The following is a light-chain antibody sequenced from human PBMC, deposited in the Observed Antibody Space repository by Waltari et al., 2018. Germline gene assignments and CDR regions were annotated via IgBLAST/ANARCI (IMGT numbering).Light chain of an antibody. V-gene: IGKV2-40*01. J-gene: IGKJ4*01. CDR3: MQRMEFPLT. CDR2: MVS. CDR1: QSLVDRADGNTY. Sequence: VVLTQTPLSLPVTLVEPASISCTSSQSLVDRADGNTYLDWFLQKPGQSPQRLIFMVSHRASGVPDRFSGSGSGSDFTLQISRVEADDVGIYYCMQRMEFPLTFGGGTKVEIK.